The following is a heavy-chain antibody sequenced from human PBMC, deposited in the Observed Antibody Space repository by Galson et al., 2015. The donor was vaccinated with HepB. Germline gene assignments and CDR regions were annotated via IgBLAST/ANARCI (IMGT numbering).Heavy chain of an antibody. CDR3: AAEGVAVYGARVSPAH. J-gene: IGHJ1*01. Sequence: SLRLSCKASGYNFNTHSMHWVRQAPGRGLVWVARIQCDGGGATYAEAFKGRVTMSRDNSMTTPYLQLIGLKSGDTAVYYCAAEGVAVYGARVSPAHWGQGTLVTVSS. V-gene: IGHV3-74*01. CDR1: GYNFNTHS. CDR2: IQCDGGGA. D-gene: IGHD2/OR15-2a*01.